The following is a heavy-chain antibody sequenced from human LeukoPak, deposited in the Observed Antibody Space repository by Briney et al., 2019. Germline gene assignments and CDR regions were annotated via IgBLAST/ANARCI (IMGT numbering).Heavy chain of an antibody. CDR2: INPNSGGT. CDR1: GYTFTGYY. V-gene: IGHV1-2*02. CDR3: AKDGSGSYYNGDYFDY. J-gene: IGHJ4*02. D-gene: IGHD3-10*01. Sequence: ASVKVSCKASGYTFTGYYMHWVRQAPGQGLEWMGWINPNSGGTNYAQKFQGRVTMTRDTSISTAYMELSRLRSDDTAVYYCAKDGSGSYYNGDYFDYWGQGTLVTVSS.